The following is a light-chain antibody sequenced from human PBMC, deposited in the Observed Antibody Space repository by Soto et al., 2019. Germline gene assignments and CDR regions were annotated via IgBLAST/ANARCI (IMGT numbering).Light chain of an antibody. Sequence: QSALTQPASVSGSPGQSITISCTGSSSDFGNYNLVSWYQQHPGKVPELMIYEGGKRPSGVSNRFSGSKSGNTASLTISGLQAEDEADYYCSSYGSNDALIFDGGTKLTVL. CDR3: SSYGSNDALI. V-gene: IGLV2-23*01. J-gene: IGLJ2*01. CDR1: SSDFGNYNL. CDR2: EGG.